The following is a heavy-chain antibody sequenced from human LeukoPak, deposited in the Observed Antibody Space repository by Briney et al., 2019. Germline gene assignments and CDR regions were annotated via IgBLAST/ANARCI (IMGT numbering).Heavy chain of an antibody. D-gene: IGHD6-6*01. CDR2: FYISGST. V-gene: IGHV4-61*02. CDR3: AREVIAAHNWFDP. CDR1: GGSISSGSFS. J-gene: IGHJ5*02. Sequence: PSETLSLTCTVSGGSISSGSFSWSWIRQPAGKGLEWIGLFYISGSTNYNPSLKSRVTISVDTSKNQFSLKLTSVTAADTAMYYCAREVIAAHNWFDPWGQGTLVTVSS.